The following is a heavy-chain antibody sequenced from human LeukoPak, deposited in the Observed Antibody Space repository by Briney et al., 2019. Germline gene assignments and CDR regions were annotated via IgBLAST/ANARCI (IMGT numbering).Heavy chain of an antibody. CDR3: ARGPNVLLWFGEEFYYYGMDV. J-gene: IGHJ6*02. D-gene: IGHD3-10*01. V-gene: IGHV3-74*01. Sequence: PGGSLRLSCAASGFTFSSYSMNWVRQAPGKGLVWVSRINSDGSSTSYADSVKGRFTISRDNAKNTLYLQMNSLRAEDTAVYYCARGPNVLLWFGEEFYYYGMDVWGQGTTVTVSS. CDR2: INSDGSST. CDR1: GFTFSSYS.